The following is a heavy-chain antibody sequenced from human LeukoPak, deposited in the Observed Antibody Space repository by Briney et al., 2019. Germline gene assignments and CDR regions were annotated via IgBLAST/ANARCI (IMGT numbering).Heavy chain of an antibody. CDR3: AKDLGVGAIRRAFDI. Sequence: QSGGSLRLSCAASGFTFSTYTMSWVRQAAGEGLEWVSLISGSGGGTYYADSVKGRFTISRDNSKNTLYLQMNSLRAEDTAVYYCAKDLGVGAIRRAFDIWGQGTMVTASS. J-gene: IGHJ3*02. CDR1: GFTFSTYT. D-gene: IGHD1-26*01. CDR2: ISGSGGGT. V-gene: IGHV3-23*01.